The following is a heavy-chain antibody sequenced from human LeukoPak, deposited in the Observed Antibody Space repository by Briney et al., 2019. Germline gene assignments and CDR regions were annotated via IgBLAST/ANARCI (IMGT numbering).Heavy chain of an antibody. D-gene: IGHD3-10*01. CDR3: ARDSPTTYPGYTSGTIYYYYYMDV. J-gene: IGHJ6*03. CDR1: GGSISSRSYY. V-gene: IGHV4-39*02. CDR2: MYYSGSS. Sequence: SETLSLTCTVSGGSISSRSYYWGWIRQPPGKGLEWIGSMYYSGSSYYNPSLKSRVTISVDTSKNQVSLKLSSVTAADTAIYYCARDSPTTYPGYTSGTIYYYYYMDVWGKGTTVTISS.